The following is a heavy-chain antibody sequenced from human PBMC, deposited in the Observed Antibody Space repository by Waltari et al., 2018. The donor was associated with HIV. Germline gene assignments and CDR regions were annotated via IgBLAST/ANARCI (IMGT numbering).Heavy chain of an antibody. CDR3: GSGSRRGHSHGIDY. V-gene: IGHV4-38-2*01. Sequence: VQLHQSGPGMVKPSETLSLTCAVSGYSISSVYFWGWIRQPPGKGLEWIGSASRSGSTYYSPSLKSRVTISLDTSKNQFSLKLNSVAAADTAVYYCGSGSRRGHSHGIDYWGQGTLVTVSS. CDR1: GYSISSVYF. D-gene: IGHD5-18*01. J-gene: IGHJ4*02. CDR2: ASRSGST.